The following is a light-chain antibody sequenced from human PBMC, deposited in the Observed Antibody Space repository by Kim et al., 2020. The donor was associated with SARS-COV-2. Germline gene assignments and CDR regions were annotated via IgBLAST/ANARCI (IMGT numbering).Light chain of an antibody. CDR2: GNS. CDR3: QCYYSSLSGPWV. CDR1: IRENGPGCD. Sequence: VNITCRGSIRENGPGCDGHCDHQLQGTAPKLLINGNSNRPSAVPDRCSGSKPGASASLAITGLQAEDEADYYCQCYYSSLSGPWVLGGGTQLTVL. J-gene: IGLJ3*02. V-gene: IGLV1-40*03.